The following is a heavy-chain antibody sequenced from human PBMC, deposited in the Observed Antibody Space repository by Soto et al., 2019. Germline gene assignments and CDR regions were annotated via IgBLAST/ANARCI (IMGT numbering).Heavy chain of an antibody. D-gene: IGHD1-26*01. CDR3: ARDYRGRYSGSFGAFDI. CDR1: GLTFSSYA. J-gene: IGHJ3*02. CDR2: ISYDGSNK. V-gene: IGHV3-30-3*01. Sequence: PGGSLRLSCAASGLTFSSYAMSWVRQAPGKGLEWVAVISYDGSNKYYADSVKGRFTISRDNSKNTLYLQMNSLRAEDTAVYYCARDYRGRYSGSFGAFDIWGQGTMVTVSS.